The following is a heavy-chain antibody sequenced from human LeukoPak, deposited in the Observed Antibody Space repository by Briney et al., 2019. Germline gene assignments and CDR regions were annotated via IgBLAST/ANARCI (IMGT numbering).Heavy chain of an antibody. CDR2: IWYDGSNK. Sequence: GGSLRLSCAASGFRFSSYGMHWVRQAPGKGLEWVAVIWYDGSNKYYADSVKGRFTISRDNSKNTLYLQMHSLRAEDTAVYYCAKVRLERGKTLFDYWGQGTLVTVSS. V-gene: IGHV3-33*06. D-gene: IGHD1-1*01. CDR1: GFRFSSYG. CDR3: AKVRLERGKTLFDY. J-gene: IGHJ4*02.